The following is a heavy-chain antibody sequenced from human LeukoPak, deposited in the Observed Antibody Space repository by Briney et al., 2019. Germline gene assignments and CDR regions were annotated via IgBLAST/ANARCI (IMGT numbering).Heavy chain of an antibody. D-gene: IGHD3-22*01. CDR3: ARDRASMIVVIISPDAFDI. Sequence: ASVKLSFKASGYTFTSYGISWVRQAPGQGLEWMGWFSGYNGNTNYAQKFQGRVTMTTDTSTSTAYMEVRSLRSDDTAVYYCARDRASMIVVIISPDAFDIWGQGTMVTVSS. CDR2: FSGYNGNT. V-gene: IGHV1-18*01. J-gene: IGHJ3*02. CDR1: GYTFTSYG.